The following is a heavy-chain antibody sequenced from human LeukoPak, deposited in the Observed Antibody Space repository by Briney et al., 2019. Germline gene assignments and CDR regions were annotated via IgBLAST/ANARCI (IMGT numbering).Heavy chain of an antibody. CDR2: IFYSGIT. Sequence: SETLSLTCTVPGGSMSNYYWSWIRQPPGKGLEWIGYIFYSGITYSNPSFKDRVTISVDTSKNQFSLRLTSVSTADTAVYDCARYKQTTVTMTGGFDPWGQGTLVIISS. CDR3: ARYKQTTVTMTGGFDP. V-gene: IGHV4-59*01. J-gene: IGHJ5*02. CDR1: GGSMSNYY. D-gene: IGHD4-17*01.